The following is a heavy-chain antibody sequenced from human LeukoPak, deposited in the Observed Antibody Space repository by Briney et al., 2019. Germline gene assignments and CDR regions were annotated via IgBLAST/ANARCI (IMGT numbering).Heavy chain of an antibody. J-gene: IGHJ4*02. Sequence: GGSLRLSCAASGFTFDDYAMHWVRQAPGKGLEWVSGISWNSGSIGYADSVKGRFTISRDNAKNSLYLQMNSLRAEDTAVYYCARDQVAVAGTFDYWGQGTLVTVSS. CDR2: ISWNSGSI. CDR3: ARDQVAVAGTFDY. V-gene: IGHV3-9*01. CDR1: GFTFDDYA. D-gene: IGHD6-19*01.